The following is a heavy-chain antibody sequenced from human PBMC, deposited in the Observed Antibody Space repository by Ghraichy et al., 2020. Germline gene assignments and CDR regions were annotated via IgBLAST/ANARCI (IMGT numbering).Heavy chain of an antibody. CDR2: IYSGGST. D-gene: IGHD1-1*01. CDR3: ARDAFVGEAAERYYYYYGMDV. V-gene: IGHV3-53*01. CDR1: GFTVSSNY. J-gene: IGHJ6*02. Sequence: GGSLRLSCAASGFTVSSNYMSWVRQAPGKGLEWVSVIYSGGSTYYADSVKGRFTISRDNSKNTLYLQMNSLRAEDTAVYYCARDAFVGEAAERYYYYYGMDVWGQGTTVTVSS.